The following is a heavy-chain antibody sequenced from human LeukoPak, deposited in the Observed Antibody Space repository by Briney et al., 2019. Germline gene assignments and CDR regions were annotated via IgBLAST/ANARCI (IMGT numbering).Heavy chain of an antibody. CDR1: GYTFTSYG. V-gene: IGHV1-2*04. CDR3: ARDTYYYDSSGYDY. CDR2: INPNSGGT. D-gene: IGHD3-22*01. Sequence: ASVKVSCKASGYTFTSYGISWVRQAPGQGLEWMGWINPNSGGTNYAQKFQGWVTMTRDTSISTAYMELSRLRSDDTAVYYCARDTYYYDSSGYDYWGQGTLVTVSS. J-gene: IGHJ4*02.